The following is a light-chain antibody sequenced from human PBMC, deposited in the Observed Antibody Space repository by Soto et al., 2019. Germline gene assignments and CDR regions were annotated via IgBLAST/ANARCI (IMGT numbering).Light chain of an antibody. CDR2: GAS. J-gene: IGKJ1*01. Sequence: EKVMTQSPATLSVSAGERATLSCRASQSVSSNLAWYQQKPGQAPRLHIYGASTRATGIPARFSGSGSGTEFTLTISSLQSEDFAVYYCQQYNKWPLTFGQGTKVEIK. CDR3: QQYNKWPLT. V-gene: IGKV3-15*01. CDR1: QSVSSN.